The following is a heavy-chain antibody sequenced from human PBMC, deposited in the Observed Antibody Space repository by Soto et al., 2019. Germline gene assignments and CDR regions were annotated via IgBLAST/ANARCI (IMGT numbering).Heavy chain of an antibody. D-gene: IGHD5-12*01. J-gene: IGHJ3*02. Sequence: GGSLRLSCAASGFTFSSYAMSWVRQAPGKGLEWVSAISGSGGSTYYAVSVKGRFTISRDNSKNTLYLQMNSLRAEDTAVYYCAKVSLASYSGYDFNYGAFDIWGQGTMVTVSS. CDR3: AKVSLASYSGYDFNYGAFDI. CDR1: GFTFSSYA. V-gene: IGHV3-23*01. CDR2: ISGSGGST.